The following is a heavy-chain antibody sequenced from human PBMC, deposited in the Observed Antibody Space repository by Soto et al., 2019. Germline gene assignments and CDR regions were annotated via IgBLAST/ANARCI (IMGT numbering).Heavy chain of an antibody. V-gene: IGHV3-21*01. CDR1: GFTFSSYS. D-gene: IGHD6-19*01. Sequence: GGSLRLSCAASGFTFSSYSMNWVRQAPGKGLEWVSSISSSSSYIYYADSVKGRFTISRDNAKNSLYLQMNSLRAEDTAVYYCASREGDSSGWYYYYYYGMDVWGQGTTVTVSS. CDR3: ASREGDSSGWYYYYYYGMDV. CDR2: ISSSSSYI. J-gene: IGHJ6*02.